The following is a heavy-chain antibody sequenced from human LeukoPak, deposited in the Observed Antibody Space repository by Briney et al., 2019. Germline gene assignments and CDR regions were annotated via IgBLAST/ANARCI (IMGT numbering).Heavy chain of an antibody. J-gene: IGHJ4*02. Sequence: AAVKVSCKASGYTFTGYYLHWVRQAPGQGLEWMGWIHPKSGDTKYAQKFLGRVTLTRDTSTTIVYMELKWLTSDDTAVYYCSRGSGISYGGIDYWGQGTLVTVSS. V-gene: IGHV1-2*02. CDR1: GYTFTGYY. CDR3: SRGSGISYGGIDY. D-gene: IGHD5-18*01. CDR2: IHPKSGDT.